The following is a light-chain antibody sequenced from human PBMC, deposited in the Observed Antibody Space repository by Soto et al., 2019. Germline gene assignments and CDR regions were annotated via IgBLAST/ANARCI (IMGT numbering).Light chain of an antibody. CDR3: QTWGTGILI. J-gene: IGLJ2*01. CDR1: SGHSSYA. Sequence: QLVLTQSPSASASLGASVKVTCTLSSGHSSYAIAWHQLHPEKGPRYLMKLNSDGSQTKGDGIPDRFSGSSSGAERYLTISSLQSDDEADYYCQTWGTGILIFGGGTKLTVL. CDR2: LNSDGSQ. V-gene: IGLV4-69*01.